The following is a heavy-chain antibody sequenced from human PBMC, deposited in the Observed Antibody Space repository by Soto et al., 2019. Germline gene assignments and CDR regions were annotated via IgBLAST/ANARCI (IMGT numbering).Heavy chain of an antibody. CDR1: GDSINSGDYY. V-gene: IGHV4-30-4*01. CDR3: ARVLMSYYRFDS. D-gene: IGHD3-10*01. J-gene: IGHJ5*01. Sequence: QVQLQESGPGLVKPSQTLSLTCTVSGDSINSGDYYWSWIRQAPGKGLESVGYIYYSGSSYYNPSLKSRVAMSLDTSKNQFSLKLRSVTAADTALYYCARVLMSYYRFDSWGQGTLVAVSS. CDR2: IYYSGSS.